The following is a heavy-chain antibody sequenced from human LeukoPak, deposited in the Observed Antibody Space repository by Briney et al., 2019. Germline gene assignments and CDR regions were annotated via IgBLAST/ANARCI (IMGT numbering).Heavy chain of an antibody. J-gene: IGHJ4*02. CDR1: GGTFSSYA. V-gene: IGHV1-69*05. Sequence: SVKVSCKASGGTFSSYAISWVRQAPGQGLEWMGGIIPIFGTANYAQRFQGRITMTRDTSTSTVYMELSSLNSEDTAVYYCARESPSTFYFDYWGQGTLVTVSS. D-gene: IGHD1-1*01. CDR2: IIPIFGTA. CDR3: ARESPSTFYFDY.